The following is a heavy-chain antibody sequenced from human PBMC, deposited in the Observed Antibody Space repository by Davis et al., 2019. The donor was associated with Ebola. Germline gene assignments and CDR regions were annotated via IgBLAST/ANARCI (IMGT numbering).Heavy chain of an antibody. D-gene: IGHD1-1*01. J-gene: IGHJ4*02. Sequence: AASVKVSCKASGYTFTSYGISWVRQAPGQGLEWMGWISAYNGNTNYAQKLQGRVTMTTDTSTSTAYTELSSLRPEDTAVYYCARDSPLAGTQYFDYWGQGTLVTVSS. CDR1: GYTFTSYG. CDR2: ISAYNGNT. CDR3: ARDSPLAGTQYFDY. V-gene: IGHV1-18*01.